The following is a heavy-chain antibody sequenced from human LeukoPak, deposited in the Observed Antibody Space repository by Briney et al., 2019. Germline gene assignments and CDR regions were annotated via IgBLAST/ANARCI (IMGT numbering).Heavy chain of an antibody. J-gene: IGHJ4*02. CDR3: AREEDIAVANFDY. CDR2: IDDGGNT. D-gene: IGHD6-19*01. CDR1: SGSFSDYF. V-gene: IGHV4-34*01. Sequence: SETLSLTCSVYSGSFSDYFWSWIRQSPGKGREWIGEIDDGGNTNYNPSLMSRVIVSMEKSKKQFSLVMRSVAAADTAVYYCAREEDIAVANFDYWGQGTLVTVSS.